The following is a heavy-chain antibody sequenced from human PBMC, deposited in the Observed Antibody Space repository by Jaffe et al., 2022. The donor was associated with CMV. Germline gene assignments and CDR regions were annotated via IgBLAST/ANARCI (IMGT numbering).Heavy chain of an antibody. CDR3: AKYEDSNYDYYYYYGMDV. J-gene: IGHJ6*02. V-gene: IGHV3-23*01. D-gene: IGHD4-4*01. Sequence: EVQLLESGGGLVQPGGSLRLSCAASGFTFSSYAMSWVRQAPGKGLEWVSAISGSGGSTYYADSVKGRFTISRDNSKNTLYLQMNSLRAEDTAVYYCAKYEDSNYDYYYYYGMDVWGQGTTVTVSS. CDR1: GFTFSSYA. CDR2: ISGSGGST.